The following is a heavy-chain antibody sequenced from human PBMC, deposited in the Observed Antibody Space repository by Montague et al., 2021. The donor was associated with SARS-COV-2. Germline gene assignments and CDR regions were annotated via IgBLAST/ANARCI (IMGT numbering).Heavy chain of an antibody. V-gene: IGHV4-34*01. D-gene: IGHD3-16*01. CDR2: INQSGST. CDR3: ARGRGTALFGRTYFGMDV. J-gene: IGHJ6*02. Sequence: SETLSLTCAVYGGSFSGYYWSWIRQPPGKGLEWIGEINQSGSTNYNPSLKSRVTISVDTSKNQFSLKLSSVTAADTAVYYCARGRGTALFGRTYFGMDVWGQGTTVTVSS. CDR1: GGSFSGYY.